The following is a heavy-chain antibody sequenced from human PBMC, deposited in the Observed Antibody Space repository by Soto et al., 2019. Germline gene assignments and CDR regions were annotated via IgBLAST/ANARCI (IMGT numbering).Heavy chain of an antibody. V-gene: IGHV3-7*01. D-gene: IGHD2-2*01. J-gene: IGHJ4*02. CDR1: GFTFSSYW. Sequence: EVQLVESGGGLVQPGGSLRLSCAASGFTFSSYWMSWVRQAPGKGLEWVANIKQDGSEKYYVDSVKGRFTISRDNAKNSLYLQMNSLRAEDTAVYYCARDTIVPAVTVDYWGQGTLVTVSS. CDR3: ARDTIVPAVTVDY. CDR2: IKQDGSEK.